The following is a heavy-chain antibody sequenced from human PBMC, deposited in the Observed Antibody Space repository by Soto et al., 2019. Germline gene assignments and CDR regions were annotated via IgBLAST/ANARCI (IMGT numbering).Heavy chain of an antibody. Sequence: EVQLLESGGGLVQPGGSLRISCAASGFDFSNYGMSWVRQAPGKGLEWVSAISGTAHASYYAASVKGRFTISRDNSKNTLYLQMNSLRVEDTAVYFCVKDGSQPVSDWGQGTLVTVSS. CDR3: VKDGSQPVSD. D-gene: IGHD1-1*01. CDR1: GFDFSNYG. CDR2: ISGTAHAS. V-gene: IGHV3-23*01. J-gene: IGHJ4*02.